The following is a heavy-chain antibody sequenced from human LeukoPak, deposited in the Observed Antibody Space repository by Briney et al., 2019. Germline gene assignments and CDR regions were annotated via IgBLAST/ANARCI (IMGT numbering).Heavy chain of an antibody. V-gene: IGHV3-15*01. CDR1: GFTFSNAW. Sequence: GGSLRLSCAASGFTFSNAWMSWVRQAPGTGLEWVGRIKSKTDGGTTDYAAPVKGRFTISRDDSKNTLYLQMNSLKTEDTAVYYCTTDLNGDILTGYSRDYWGQGTLVTVSS. D-gene: IGHD3-9*01. CDR3: TTDLNGDILTGYSRDY. CDR2: IKSKTDGGTT. J-gene: IGHJ4*02.